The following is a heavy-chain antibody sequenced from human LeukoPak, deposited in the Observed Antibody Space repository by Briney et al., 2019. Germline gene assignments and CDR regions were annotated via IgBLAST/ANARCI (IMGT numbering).Heavy chain of an antibody. Sequence: GGSLRLSCAASGFTFSSYDMHWVRQAPGKGLEWVAVISYDGSNKYYADPVKGRFTISRDNSKNTLYLQMNSLRAEDTAVYYCAKYSGGVRGAIYPPDYWGQGTLVTVSS. CDR2: ISYDGSNK. CDR1: GFTFSSYD. V-gene: IGHV3-30*18. D-gene: IGHD3-10*01. CDR3: AKYSGGVRGAIYPPDY. J-gene: IGHJ4*02.